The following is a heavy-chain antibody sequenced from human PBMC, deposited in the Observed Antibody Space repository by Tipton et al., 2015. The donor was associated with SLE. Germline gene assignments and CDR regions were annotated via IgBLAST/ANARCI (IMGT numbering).Heavy chain of an antibody. CDR1: GGSFSGYY. Sequence: TLSLTCAVYGGSFSGYYWSWIRQPPGKGLEWIGEINHSGSTNYNPSLKSRVTISVDTSKNQFSLKLSSVTAADTAVYYCARQVGAKAFDIWGQGTMVTVSS. J-gene: IGHJ3*02. V-gene: IGHV4-34*01. D-gene: IGHD1-26*01. CDR2: INHSGST. CDR3: ARQVGAKAFDI.